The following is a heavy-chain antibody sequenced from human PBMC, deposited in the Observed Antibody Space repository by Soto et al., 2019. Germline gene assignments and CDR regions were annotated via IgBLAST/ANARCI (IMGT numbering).Heavy chain of an antibody. CDR1: GGSISSYY. V-gene: IGHV4-59*01. CDR2: IYYNGNT. J-gene: IGHJ5*02. Sequence: SETLSLTCSVSGGSISSYYWNWIRQPPGKGLEWIGYIYYNGNTNYNPSLRSRVILSLDTSKNQFSLKLSSVTAADTAVYYCARDKGGYSGYPTYNWFDPWGQGTLVTVSS. D-gene: IGHD5-12*01. CDR3: ARDKGGYSGYPTYNWFDP.